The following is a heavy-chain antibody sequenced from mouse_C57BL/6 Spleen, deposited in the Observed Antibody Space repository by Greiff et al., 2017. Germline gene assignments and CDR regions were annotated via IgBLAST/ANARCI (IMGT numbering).Heavy chain of an antibody. CDR1: GYTFTDYY. J-gene: IGHJ4*01. CDR3: ERQEAMDY. Sequence: EVQLQQSGPELVKPGASVKISCKASGYTFTDYYMNWVKQSHGKSLEWIGDINPNNGGTSYNQKFKGKATLTVDKSSSTAYMELRSLTSEDSAVYYCERQEAMDYWGQGTSVTVSS. CDR2: INPNNGGT. V-gene: IGHV1-26*01.